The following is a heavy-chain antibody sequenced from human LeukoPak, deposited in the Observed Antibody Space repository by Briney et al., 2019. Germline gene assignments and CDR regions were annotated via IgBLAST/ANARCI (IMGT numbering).Heavy chain of an antibody. CDR2: IYYSGST. CDR3: ARDVTGDQSWFFDL. Sequence: SETLSLTCTVSGGSISSYYWSWIRQPPGKGLEWIGYIYYSGSTNYNPSLKSRVTISVDTSKNQFSLKLSSVTAADTAVYYCARDVTGDQSWFFDLWGRGTLVTVSS. V-gene: IGHV4-59*01. J-gene: IGHJ2*01. D-gene: IGHD7-27*01. CDR1: GGSISSYY.